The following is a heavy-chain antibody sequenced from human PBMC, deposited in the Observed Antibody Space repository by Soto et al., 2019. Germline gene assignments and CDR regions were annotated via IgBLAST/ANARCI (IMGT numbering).Heavy chain of an antibody. Sequence: PGESLKISCKGSGFSFTNYWISGVRQMPGKGLEWMGNIDPVDSYANYSPSFQGHVTFSVDTSISTAYLQWSSLKASDTAMYFCARIESIARNWFDPWGQGTLVTVSS. CDR2: IDPVDSYA. V-gene: IGHV5-10-1*01. D-gene: IGHD6-13*01. CDR3: ARIESIARNWFDP. J-gene: IGHJ5*02. CDR1: GFSFTNYW.